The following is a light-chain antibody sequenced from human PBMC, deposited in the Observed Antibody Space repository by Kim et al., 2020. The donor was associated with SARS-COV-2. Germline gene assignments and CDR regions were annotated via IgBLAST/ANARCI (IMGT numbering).Light chain of an antibody. CDR1: QSVSSN. CDR2: GAS. CDR3: QQHNNWPPEYT. V-gene: IGKV3-15*01. Sequence: EIVMTQSPATLSVSPGERATLSCRASQSVSSNLAWYQQKPGQGPSLLIYGASTRATGIPARFSGSGSGTEFTLTISSLQSEDFAVYYCQQHNNWPPEYTFGQGTKLEIK. J-gene: IGKJ2*01.